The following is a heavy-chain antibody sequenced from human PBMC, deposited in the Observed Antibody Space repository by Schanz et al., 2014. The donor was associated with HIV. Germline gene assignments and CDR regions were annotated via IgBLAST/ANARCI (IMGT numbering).Heavy chain of an antibody. CDR1: GFTFRSYW. V-gene: IGHV3-7*01. Sequence: VQLVESGGGLVKPGGSLRLSCAASGFTFRSYWMTWVRQAPGKGLEMVANMNQDGSRKYYVDSVKGRFTISRDNAKNTLYLQMNSLRAEDTAVYYCVRLMSSDYDFYHYGMDVWGQGTTVIVSS. D-gene: IGHD4-17*01. CDR2: MNQDGSRK. J-gene: IGHJ6*02. CDR3: VRLMSSDYDFYHYGMDV.